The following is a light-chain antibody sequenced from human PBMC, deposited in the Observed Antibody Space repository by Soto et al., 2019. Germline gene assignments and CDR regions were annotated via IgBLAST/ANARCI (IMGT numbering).Light chain of an antibody. CDR3: QQLHRYPLT. CDR1: QGINRY. V-gene: IGKV1-9*01. J-gene: IGKJ4*01. CDR2: ASS. Sequence: IQVTQSPCSLSASVGDRVTITCRASQGINRYLAWYQEEPGKAPKLLIYASSTLQSGVPSRFSGSGSGTDFTLSISSLQPEDFATYYCQQLHRYPLTFGGGTKVDIK.